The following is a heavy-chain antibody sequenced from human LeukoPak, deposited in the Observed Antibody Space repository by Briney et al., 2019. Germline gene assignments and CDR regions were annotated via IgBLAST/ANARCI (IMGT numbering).Heavy chain of an antibody. V-gene: IGHV3-7*01. D-gene: IGHD1-26*01. Sequence: GGSLRLSCAASGFTFSTYWMSWVRQAPGKGLEWVANIKRDGSDKYYVASVKGRFTISRGNAKNSLYLQMNSLRAEDTAVYYCARDRESGSHDYWGQGTLVTVSS. CDR3: ARDRESGSHDY. CDR1: GFTFSTYW. CDR2: IKRDGSDK. J-gene: IGHJ4*02.